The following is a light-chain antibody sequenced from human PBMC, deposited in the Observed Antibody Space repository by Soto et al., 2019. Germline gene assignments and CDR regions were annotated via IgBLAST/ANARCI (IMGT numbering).Light chain of an antibody. CDR2: DAS. J-gene: IGKJ1*01. CDR3: QQYNYYWT. Sequence: DIQMTQSPSTLSASVGDRVTITCRASQSVKSYLAWYQQKPGKAPNLLIYDASNLESGVPSRFSGSGSGTEFSLTISSLQADDFATYYCQQYNYYWTFGQGTRVEIK. V-gene: IGKV1-5*01. CDR1: QSVKSY.